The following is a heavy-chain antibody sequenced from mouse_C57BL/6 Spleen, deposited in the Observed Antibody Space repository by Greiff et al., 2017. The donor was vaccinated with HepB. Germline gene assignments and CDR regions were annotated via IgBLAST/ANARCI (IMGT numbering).Heavy chain of an antibody. J-gene: IGHJ1*03. CDR1: GYSFTGYY. V-gene: IGHV1-42*01. CDR3: ARWGTYWYFDV. Sequence: VQLQQSGPELVKPGASVKISCKASGYSFTGYYMNWVKQSPEKSLEWIGEINPSTGGTTYNQKFKAKATLTVDKSSSTAYMQLKSLTSEDSAVYDCARWGTYWYFDVWGTGTTVTVSS. D-gene: IGHD3-3*01. CDR2: INPSTGGT.